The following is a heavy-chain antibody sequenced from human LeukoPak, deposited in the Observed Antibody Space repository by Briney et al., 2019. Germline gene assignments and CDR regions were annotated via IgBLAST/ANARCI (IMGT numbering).Heavy chain of an antibody. J-gene: IGHJ4*02. V-gene: IGHV4-39*07. CDR1: GGTINSTSDY. CDR3: ARIVDYNFWSGYPF. D-gene: IGHD3-3*01. Sequence: SETLSLTCTVSGGTINSTSDYWGWLRQPPGKGLEWIGSISHSRRTYHNPSLKSRVTISVDTSKNQFSLNLSSVTAADTAAYYCARIVDYNFWSGYPFWGQGTLVTVSS. CDR2: ISHSRRT.